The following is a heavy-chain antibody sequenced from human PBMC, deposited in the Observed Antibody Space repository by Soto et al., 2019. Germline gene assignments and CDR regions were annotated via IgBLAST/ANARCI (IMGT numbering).Heavy chain of an antibody. CDR3: ARGKGMEQNYYYQGMDV. D-gene: IGHD1-1*01. J-gene: IGHJ6*02. CDR2: ISAGNGNT. Sequence: ASVKVSCKASGYTFTTYAMHWVRQAPGQGLEWMAWISAGNGNTRYSPKFQGRVTISRDTSASTAYMELRSLRSEDTAVYYCARGKGMEQNYYYQGMDVWGQGTTVTAP. V-gene: IGHV1-3*01. CDR1: GYTFTTYA.